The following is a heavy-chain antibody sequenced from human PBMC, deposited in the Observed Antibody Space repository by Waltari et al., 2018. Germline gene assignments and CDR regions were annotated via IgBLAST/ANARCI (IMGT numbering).Heavy chain of an antibody. CDR3: ARDNYGGKVFDY. CDR1: GGTLRSYA. D-gene: IGHD4-17*01. Sequence: QVQLVQSGAEVKQPGSSVQVSCKASGGTLRSYAISWGSQAPGQGLEWMGRIIPILGIANYAQKFQGRVTITADKSTSTAYMELSSLRSEDTAVYYCARDNYGGKVFDYWGQGTLVTVSS. CDR2: IIPILGIA. J-gene: IGHJ4*02. V-gene: IGHV1-69*04.